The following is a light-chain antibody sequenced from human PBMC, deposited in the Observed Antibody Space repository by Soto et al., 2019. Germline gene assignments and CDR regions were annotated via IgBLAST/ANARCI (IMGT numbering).Light chain of an antibody. CDR1: QSVSSY. J-gene: IGKJ1*01. Sequence: EIVLTQSPGTLSLSPGERATLSCRASQSVSSYLAWHQQKPGQAPRLLIYDASTRATGISARFSGSGSGTDFTLTISSLEPEDFAVYYCQQRSTWPVTFGQGTKVEVK. CDR3: QQRSTWPVT. CDR2: DAS. V-gene: IGKV3-11*01.